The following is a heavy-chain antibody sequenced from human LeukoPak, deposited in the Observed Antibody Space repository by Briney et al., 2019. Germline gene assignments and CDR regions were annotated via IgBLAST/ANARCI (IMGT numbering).Heavy chain of an antibody. D-gene: IGHD3-10*01. V-gene: IGHV1-69*02. CDR2: IIPILNIP. J-gene: IGHJ4*02. CDR3: CISGRSDFDY. Sequence: SVKVSCKASGGTFSSYPIIWVRQAPGQGLEWMGRIIPILNIPNYAQNFQGTVTITADKSTSTAYMELSSLRSEDTAVYYCCISGRSDFDYWGQGTLVTVSS. CDR1: GGTFSSYP.